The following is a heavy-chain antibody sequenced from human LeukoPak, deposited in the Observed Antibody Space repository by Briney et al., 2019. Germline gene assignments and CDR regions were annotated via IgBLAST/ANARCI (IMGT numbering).Heavy chain of an antibody. Sequence: ASVKVSCKASGYTFTGYYMHWVRQAPGQGLEWMGWVNPNSGGTNYAQKFQGRVTMTRDTSISTAYMELSRLRSDGTAVYYCARFTYCGGDCYADYWGQGTLVTVSS. D-gene: IGHD2-21*02. CDR3: ARFTYCGGDCYADY. CDR1: GYTFTGYY. V-gene: IGHV1-2*02. J-gene: IGHJ4*02. CDR2: VNPNSGGT.